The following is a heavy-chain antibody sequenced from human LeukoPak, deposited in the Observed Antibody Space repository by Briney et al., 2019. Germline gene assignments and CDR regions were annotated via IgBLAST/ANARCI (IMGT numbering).Heavy chain of an antibody. J-gene: IGHJ4*02. V-gene: IGHV1-24*01. D-gene: IGHD3-9*01. CDR3: ATVVRLRYFDWLLYPPFDY. Sequence: ASVKVSCKVSVYTLTELSMHWVRQAPGKGLEWMGGFDPGDGETIYAQKSQGRVTMTEDTSTDTAYMELSSLRSEDTAVYYCATVVRLRYFDWLLYPPFDYWGQGTLVTVSS. CDR2: FDPGDGET. CDR1: VYTLTELS.